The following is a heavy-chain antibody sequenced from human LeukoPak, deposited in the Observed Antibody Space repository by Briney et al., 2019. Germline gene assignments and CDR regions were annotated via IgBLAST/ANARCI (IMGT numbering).Heavy chain of an antibody. D-gene: IGHD2-15*01. V-gene: IGHV3-33*01. CDR1: GFTFSNSG. CDR3: ARDLEGVVATQGFDY. J-gene: IGHJ4*02. Sequence: GGSLRLSCAPSGFTFSNSGMHSVRQAPREGLEWVAVIWDDAGSEYYADSAKGRLTISRDNYKNTLYLQMHSLRAEDTAVYYCARDLEGVVATQGFDYWGQGTLVTVSS. CDR2: IWDDAGSE.